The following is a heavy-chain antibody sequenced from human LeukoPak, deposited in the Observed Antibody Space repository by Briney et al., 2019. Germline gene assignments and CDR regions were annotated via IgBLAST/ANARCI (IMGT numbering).Heavy chain of an antibody. J-gene: IGHJ4*02. CDR3: ARGWLQSGFGY. CDR1: GDSVSTDSAG. Sequence: SQTLSLTCAISGDSVSTDSAGWNWIRQSPSRGLEWLGRTYYNSINSSWYKDYAPAVKSRITITPDTTKNQFSLQLNSVTPEDTAVYCCARGWLQSGFGYWGQGTLVTVSS. D-gene: IGHD5-24*01. CDR2: TYYNSINSSWYK. V-gene: IGHV6-1*01.